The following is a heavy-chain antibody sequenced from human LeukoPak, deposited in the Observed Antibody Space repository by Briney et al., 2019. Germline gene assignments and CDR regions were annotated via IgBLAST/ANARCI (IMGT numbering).Heavy chain of an antibody. CDR1: GFTVSSNY. D-gene: IGHD6-13*01. J-gene: IGHJ4*02. Sequence: GGSLRLSCAASGFTVSSNYMSWVRQAPGKGLEWVSVIYSGGSTYYADSVKGRFTISRDNSKNTLFLQMNSLRAEDTAVYYCARGGYSSSWYHFDYWGQGTLVTVSS. CDR3: ARGGYSSSWYHFDY. CDR2: IYSGGST. V-gene: IGHV3-53*01.